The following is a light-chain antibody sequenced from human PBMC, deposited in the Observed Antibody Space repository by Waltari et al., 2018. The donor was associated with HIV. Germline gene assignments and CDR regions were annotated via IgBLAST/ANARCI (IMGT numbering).Light chain of an antibody. CDR2: GAS. V-gene: IGKV3-15*01. CDR1: QSVSRN. J-gene: IGKJ4*01. CDR3: QQYNNWPPLT. Sequence: EIVMTQSPATLSLSPGERATLSCRASQSVSRNLAWYQQTPDQPPRILIYGASTRATGVPDRFSGSGSGTEFILTISSMQSEDFAVYYCQQYNNWPPLTFGGGTKVEIK.